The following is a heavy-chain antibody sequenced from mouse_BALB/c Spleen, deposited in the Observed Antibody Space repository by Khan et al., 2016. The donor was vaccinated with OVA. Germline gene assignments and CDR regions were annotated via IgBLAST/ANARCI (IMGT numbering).Heavy chain of an antibody. J-gene: IGHJ3*01. CDR3: APVGNYYVSFAY. CDR2: IYPFNDDT. CDR1: GYTFTSYV. Sequence: VQLQQSGPELVKPGASVKMSYKASGYTFTSYVMHWVKQKPGLGLEWIGYIYPFNDDTKYNENFKGKATLTSDKSSSTAYMELSSLTSEDSAVYYCAPVGNYYVSFAYWGQGTLVTVSA. V-gene: IGHV1S136*01. D-gene: IGHD1-1*01.